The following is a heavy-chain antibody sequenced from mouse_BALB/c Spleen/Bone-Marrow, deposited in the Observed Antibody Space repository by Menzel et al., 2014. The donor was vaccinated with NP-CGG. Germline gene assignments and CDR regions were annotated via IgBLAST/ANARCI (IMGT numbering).Heavy chain of an antibody. CDR2: INPDSSTI. V-gene: IGHV4-1*02. CDR1: GLDFSRYW. J-gene: IGHJ2*01. Sequence: EVKLLESGGGLVLPGGSLKLSRAASGLDFSRYWMSWVRQAPGKGLEWIGEINPDSSTINYTPSLKDKFIISRDNAKNTLYLRLNKVRSEDTALYFCARPDYYGYLNYWGQGTTLTVSS. D-gene: IGHD1-1*01. CDR3: ARPDYYGYLNY.